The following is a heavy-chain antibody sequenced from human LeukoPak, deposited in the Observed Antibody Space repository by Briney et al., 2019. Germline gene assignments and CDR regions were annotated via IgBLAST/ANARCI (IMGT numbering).Heavy chain of an antibody. D-gene: IGHD4-17*01. J-gene: IGHJ1*01. Sequence: GSSVKVSCKASGGTFSSYAISWVRQAPGQGLEWMGRIIPILGIANYAQKFQGRVTITADKSTSTAYMELSSLRSEDTAVYYCARAKHRSGLDYGDYGGPEYFQHWGQGTLVTVSS. CDR1: GGTFSSYA. CDR2: IIPILGIA. CDR3: ARAKHRSGLDYGDYGGPEYFQH. V-gene: IGHV1-69*04.